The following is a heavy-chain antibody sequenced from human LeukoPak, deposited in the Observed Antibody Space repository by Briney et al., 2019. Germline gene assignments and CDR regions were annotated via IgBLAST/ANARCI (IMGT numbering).Heavy chain of an antibody. CDR3: ARDSSSGVDWFDP. CDR1: GFTFSSYW. CDR2: IWYDGSNK. V-gene: IGHV3-33*08. J-gene: IGHJ5*02. D-gene: IGHD6-6*01. Sequence: PGGSLRLSCAASGFTFSSYWMSWVRQAPGKGLEWVAVIWYDGSNKYYADSVKGRFTISRDNSKNTLYLQMNSLRAEDTAVYYCARDSSSGVDWFDPWGQGTLVTVSS.